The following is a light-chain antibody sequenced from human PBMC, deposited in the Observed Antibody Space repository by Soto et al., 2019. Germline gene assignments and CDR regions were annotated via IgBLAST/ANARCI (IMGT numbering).Light chain of an antibody. CDR1: PGPVTSTHY. CDR2: DTS. CDR3: LLSYSGDVV. V-gene: IGLV7-46*01. J-gene: IGLJ3*02. Sequence: QAVVTQDPSLTVSPGGTVTLTCDSSPGPVTSTHYPCWFQQKPGQAPRTLIYDTSNRHSWTPARFSGSLLGGKAALTLSGAQPEDEAEYHCLLSYSGDVVFGGGTKLTVL.